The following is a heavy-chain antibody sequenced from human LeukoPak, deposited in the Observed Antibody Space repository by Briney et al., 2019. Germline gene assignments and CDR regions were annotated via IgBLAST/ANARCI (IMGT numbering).Heavy chain of an antibody. J-gene: IGHJ4*02. D-gene: IGHD6-13*01. CDR1: GGSISTTGYY. CDR2: IYYSGST. Sequence: TETLSLTCTVSGGSISTTGYYWAWIRQPPGKGLKWIASIYYSGSTYYNSSLKSRVTISVDTSKNQFSLKLSSMTAADTAVYYCASDKGYSNNYFDYWGQGTLVTVSS. V-gene: IGHV4-39*02. CDR3: ASDKGYSNNYFDY.